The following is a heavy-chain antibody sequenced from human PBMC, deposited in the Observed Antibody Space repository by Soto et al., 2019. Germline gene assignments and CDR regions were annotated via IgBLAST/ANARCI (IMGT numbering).Heavy chain of an antibody. D-gene: IGHD6-6*01. Sequence: QVQLVQSGAEEKKPGASVKVSCKASGYTFTSYAMHWVRQAPGQRLERMGWINAGNGNSKYSQKFQGRVTITRDTTASTAYMELSSLRSEDTAVYYCARDPSDYGMDVWGQGTTVTVSS. V-gene: IGHV1-3*05. CDR3: ARDPSDYGMDV. CDR2: INAGNGNS. CDR1: GYTFTSYA. J-gene: IGHJ6*02.